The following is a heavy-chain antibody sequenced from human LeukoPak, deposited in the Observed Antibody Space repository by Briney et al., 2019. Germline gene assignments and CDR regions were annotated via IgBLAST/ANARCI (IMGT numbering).Heavy chain of an antibody. CDR3: AKDDDGGLF. V-gene: IGHV3-30*04. J-gene: IGHJ4*02. Sequence: GGSLRLSCAASGFTFSNYAMHWVRQAPGKGLEWVAVISYDGSNKYYADSVKGRFTISRDNSKNTLYLQMNSLRAEDTAVYYCAKDDDGGLFWGQGTLVTVSS. D-gene: IGHD1-1*01. CDR2: ISYDGSNK. CDR1: GFTFSNYA.